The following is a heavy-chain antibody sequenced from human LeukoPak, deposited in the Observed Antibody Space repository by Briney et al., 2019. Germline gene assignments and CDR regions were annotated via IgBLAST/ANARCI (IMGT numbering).Heavy chain of an antibody. Sequence: SETLSLTCTVSGGSISSYYWSWIRQPPGKGLEWIGYIYYSGSTNYNPSLKSRVTISVDTSKNQFSLKLSSVTAADTAVYYCARLGITIFGVAVEAFVIWGQGTMVTVSS. CDR1: GGSISSYY. D-gene: IGHD3-3*01. J-gene: IGHJ3*02. CDR2: IYYSGST. V-gene: IGHV4-59*01. CDR3: ARLGITIFGVAVEAFVI.